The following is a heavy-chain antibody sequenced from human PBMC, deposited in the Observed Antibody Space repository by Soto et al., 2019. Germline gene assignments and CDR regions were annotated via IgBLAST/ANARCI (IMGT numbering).Heavy chain of an antibody. CDR2: TSYDGSNK. CDR1: GFTFSSYG. D-gene: IGHD3-10*01. CDR3: AKVGNYGPRFAGAFDI. J-gene: IGHJ3*02. V-gene: IGHV3-30*18. Sequence: QVQLVESGGGVVQPGRSLRLSCVASGFTFSSYGMHWVRKAPGKGLEWVAVTSYDGSNKYYADSVKGRFTISRDNSKNTLYLQMNSLRAEDTAMYYCAKVGNYGPRFAGAFDIWGQGTMVTVSS.